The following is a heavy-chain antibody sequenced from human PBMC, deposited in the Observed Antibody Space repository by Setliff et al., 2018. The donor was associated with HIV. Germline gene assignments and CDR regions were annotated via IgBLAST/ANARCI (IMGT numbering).Heavy chain of an antibody. CDR3: ARGGAFCGRDSCYYLDY. CDR2: IDTRGSP. V-gene: IGHV4-4*08. J-gene: IGHJ4*02. CDR1: GDSSSNCH. Sequence: PSETLSLTCTVSGDSSSNCHWSWIRQPPGKGLEWIGYIDTRGSPHYNASLRSRVTISVDTSKNQFSLQVNSVTAADTAVYFCARGGAFCGRDSCYYLDYWGQGNPVTVSS. D-gene: IGHD2-21*02.